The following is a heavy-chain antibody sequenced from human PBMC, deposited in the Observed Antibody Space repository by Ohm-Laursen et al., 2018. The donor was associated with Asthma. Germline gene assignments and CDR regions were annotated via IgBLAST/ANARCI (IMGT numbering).Heavy chain of an antibody. V-gene: IGHV3-30*03. J-gene: IGHJ4*02. Sequence: SLRLSCAAPGFTFSSYGMHWVRQAPGKGLEWVAVISYDGSNKYYADSVKGRFTISRDNSKNTLYLQMNSLRAEDTAVYYCADSDYGIYWGQGTLVTVSS. D-gene: IGHD4-17*01. CDR3: ADSDYGIY. CDR1: GFTFSSYG. CDR2: ISYDGSNK.